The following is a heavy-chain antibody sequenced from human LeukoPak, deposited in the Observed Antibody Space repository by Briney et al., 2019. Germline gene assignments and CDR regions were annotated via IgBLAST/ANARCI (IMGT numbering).Heavy chain of an antibody. V-gene: IGHV1-2*06. Sequence: ASVKVSCKAFGYTFTGYYMHWVRQAPGQGLEWMGRINPNSGGTNYAQKFQGRVTMTRDTSISTAYMELSRLRSDDTAVYYCARDSNAEYYDFWSGYSLYYYYYGMDVWGQGTTVTVSS. CDR1: GYTFTGYY. CDR2: INPNSGGT. J-gene: IGHJ6*02. CDR3: ARDSNAEYYDFWSGYSLYYYYYGMDV. D-gene: IGHD3-3*01.